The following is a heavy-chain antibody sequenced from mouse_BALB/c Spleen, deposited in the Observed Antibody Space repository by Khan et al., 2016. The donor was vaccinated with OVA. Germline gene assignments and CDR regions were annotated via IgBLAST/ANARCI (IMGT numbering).Heavy chain of an antibody. J-gene: IGHJ2*01. Sequence: VQLKESGPGLVKPSQSLSLTCTVTGYSITSGYGWNWIRQFPGNKLDWMGYISYSGSTNYNPSLKSRISITRDTSNNQFFLQLNSVTTEDTATYYCARTARIKYWGQGTTLTVSS. CDR2: ISYSGST. CDR3: ARTARIKY. CDR1: GYSITSGYG. D-gene: IGHD1-2*01. V-gene: IGHV3-2*02.